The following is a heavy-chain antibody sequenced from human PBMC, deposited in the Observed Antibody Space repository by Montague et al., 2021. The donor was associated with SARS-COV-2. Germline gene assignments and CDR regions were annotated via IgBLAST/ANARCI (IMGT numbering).Heavy chain of an antibody. CDR1: GGSISSYY. CDR2: MYYSGST. V-gene: IGHV4-59*13. CDR3: ARDFDY. Sequence: SETLSLTCTVSGGSISSYYWSWIRQPPGKGLEWIGYMYYSGSTNYNPPLKGRVTLSVDTSKNQFSLKLSSVTAADTAVYYCARDFDYWGQGTLVTVSS. J-gene: IGHJ4*02.